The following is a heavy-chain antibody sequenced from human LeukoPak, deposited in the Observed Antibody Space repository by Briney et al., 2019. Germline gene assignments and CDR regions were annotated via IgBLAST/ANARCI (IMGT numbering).Heavy chain of an antibody. CDR2: IKQDGSEK. Sequence: GGSLRLSCAASGFTFSSYWMSWVRQAPGKGLEWVANIKQDGSEKYYVGSVKGRFTISRDNAKNSLYLQMNSLRAEDTAVYYCARVPPYGDHHFDYWGQGTLVTVSS. CDR3: ARVPPYGDHHFDY. V-gene: IGHV3-7*01. CDR1: GFTFSSYW. D-gene: IGHD4-17*01. J-gene: IGHJ4*02.